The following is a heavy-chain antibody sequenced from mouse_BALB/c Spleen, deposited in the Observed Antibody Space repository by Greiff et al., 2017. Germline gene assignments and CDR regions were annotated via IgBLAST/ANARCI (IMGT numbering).Heavy chain of an antibody. CDR3: TTTTAPFFAY. D-gene: IGHD1-2*01. CDR2: ISSGGSYT. Sequence: DVMLVESGGGLVKPGGSLKLSCAASGFTFSSYTMSWVRQTPEKRLEWVATISSGGSYTYYPDSVKGRFTISRDNAKNTLYLQMSSLKSEDTAMYYCTTTTAPFFAYWGQGTLVTVSA. CDR1: GFTFSSYT. J-gene: IGHJ3*01. V-gene: IGHV5-6-4*01.